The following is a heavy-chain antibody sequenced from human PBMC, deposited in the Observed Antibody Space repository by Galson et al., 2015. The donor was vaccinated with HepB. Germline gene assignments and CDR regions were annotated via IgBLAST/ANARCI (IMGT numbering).Heavy chain of an antibody. CDR3: ARDAPLRTGTFEY. Sequence: SLRLSCAASGFTFSSYSMNWVRQAPGKGLEWVSYISSSRTTIYYADSVKGRFTISRDNAKNSLNLQMNSLRDEDTAVYYCARDAPLRTGTFEYWGQGTLVTVSS. V-gene: IGHV3-48*02. D-gene: IGHD3/OR15-3a*01. CDR1: GFTFSSYS. CDR2: ISSSRTTI. J-gene: IGHJ4*02.